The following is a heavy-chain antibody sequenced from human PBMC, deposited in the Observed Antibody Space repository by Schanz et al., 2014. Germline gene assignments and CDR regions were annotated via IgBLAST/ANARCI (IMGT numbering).Heavy chain of an antibody. CDR2: ISYDGSTK. Sequence: VQLVESGGGLVQPGRSLRLSCAASGFTFSKYGVHWVRQAPGKGLEWVAVISYDGSTKYYADSVKGRFTISRDNSKNTLYLQINSLRAEDTAVYYCAREYSSYGTVYYWGQGTLVTVSS. V-gene: IGHV3-30*03. CDR1: GFTFSKYG. CDR3: AREYSSYGTVYY. J-gene: IGHJ4*02. D-gene: IGHD5-12*01.